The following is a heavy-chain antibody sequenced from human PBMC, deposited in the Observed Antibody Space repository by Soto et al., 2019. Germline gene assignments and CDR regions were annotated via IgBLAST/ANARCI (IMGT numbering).Heavy chain of an antibody. J-gene: IGHJ3*02. CDR1: GGSISSGVYY. CDR3: ARGSMVDIVATDAFDI. V-gene: IGHV4-31*03. D-gene: IGHD5-12*01. Sequence: SETLSLTCTVSGGSISSGVYYWSWIRQHPGKGLEWIGYIYYSGSTYYNPSLKSRVTISVDTSKNQFSLKLSSVTAADTAVYYCARGSMVDIVATDAFDIWGQGTMVTVSS. CDR2: IYYSGST.